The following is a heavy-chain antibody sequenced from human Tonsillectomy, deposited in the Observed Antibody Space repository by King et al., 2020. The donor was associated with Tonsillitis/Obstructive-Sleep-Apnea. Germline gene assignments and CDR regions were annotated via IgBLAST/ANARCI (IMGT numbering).Heavy chain of an antibody. CDR1: GGSISSGGYY. D-gene: IGHD3-22*01. J-gene: IGHJ2*01. CDR3: EKSDSIAYYYVEGWYFDL. V-gene: IGHV4-31*03. CDR2: IYHSGST. Sequence: VQLQESGPGLVKPSQTLSLTCTVSGGSISSGGYYWSWIRQHPGKGLEWIGYIYHSGSTSYNPSLKSRVTMSIDTSKNQFSLKLSSVTAADTAMYFCEKSDSIAYYYVEGWYFDLWGRGTLVSVSS.